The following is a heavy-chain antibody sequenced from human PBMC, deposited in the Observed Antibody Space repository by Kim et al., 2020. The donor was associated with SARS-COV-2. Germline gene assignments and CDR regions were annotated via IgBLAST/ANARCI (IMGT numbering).Heavy chain of an antibody. CDR2: ISSSSSYI. Sequence: GGSLRLSCAASGFTFSSYSMNWVRQAPGKGLEWVSSISSSSSYIYYADSVKGRFTISRDNAKNSLYLQMNSLRAEDTAVYYCARVPSYYDSSGYPPSFPFSFWGQGTLVTVSS. J-gene: IGHJ4*02. CDR1: GFTFSSYS. CDR3: ARVPSYYDSSGYPPSFPFSF. D-gene: IGHD3-22*01. V-gene: IGHV3-21*01.